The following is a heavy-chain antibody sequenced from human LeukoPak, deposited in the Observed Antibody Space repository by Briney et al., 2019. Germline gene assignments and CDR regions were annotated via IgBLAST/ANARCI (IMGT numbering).Heavy chain of an antibody. CDR3: ARGPRFGELLWHWFDP. D-gene: IGHD3-10*01. CDR1: GVSISSYY. CDR2: IYHSGST. V-gene: IGHV4-34*01. J-gene: IGHJ5*02. Sequence: PSETLSLTCTVSGVSISSYYWSWIREPPGKGLEWIGEIYHSGSTNYNPSLKSRVTISVDTSKNQFSLKLSSVTAADTAVYYCARGPRFGELLWHWFDPWGQGTLVTVSS.